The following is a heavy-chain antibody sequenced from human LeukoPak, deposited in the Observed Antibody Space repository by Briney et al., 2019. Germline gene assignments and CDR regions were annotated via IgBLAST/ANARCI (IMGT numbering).Heavy chain of an antibody. CDR2: IHPSGTGT. CDR3: ATNHSMANTAWWFDP. D-gene: IGHD5-24*01. Sequence: ASVKVSCKASGYTFTGYYIHWVRQAPGQGREWMGVIHPSGTGTSYAQKFQGRITMSGDPSTSTVYMELSSLRSEATAFYYCATNHSMANTAWWFDPWGQGTLVTVSS. CDR1: GYTFTGYY. V-gene: IGHV1-46*01. J-gene: IGHJ5*02.